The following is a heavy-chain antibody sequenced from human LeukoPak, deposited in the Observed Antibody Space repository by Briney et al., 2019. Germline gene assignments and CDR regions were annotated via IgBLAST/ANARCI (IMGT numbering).Heavy chain of an antibody. CDR2: GYPGDSQT. CDR3: VASLILTGYAYWLDS. D-gene: IGHD3-9*01. CDR1: GYRFTNYW. V-gene: IGHV5-51*01. Sequence: GEALKISFKASGYRFTNYWIGLVRQMPGKGLEWMGIGYPGDSQTIYRPSFQGQVTISAHKSINTAYLQWSSLKTSATAMYYCVASLILTGYAYWLDSWGQGTLVTVSS. J-gene: IGHJ5*01.